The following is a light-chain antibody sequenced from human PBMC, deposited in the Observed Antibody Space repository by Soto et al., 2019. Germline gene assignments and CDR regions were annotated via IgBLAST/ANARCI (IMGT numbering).Light chain of an antibody. CDR2: DVT. CDR1: SSDVGGYNF. V-gene: IGLV2-14*01. Sequence: QSALTQPASVSGSPGQSITISCTGTSSDVGGYNFVSWYQQYPGKAPKLMIHDVTSRPSGVSNRFSGSKSGTTASLTISGLQAEDEADYYCCSYTSSTSYVFGTGTKVTVI. J-gene: IGLJ1*01. CDR3: CSYTSSTSYV.